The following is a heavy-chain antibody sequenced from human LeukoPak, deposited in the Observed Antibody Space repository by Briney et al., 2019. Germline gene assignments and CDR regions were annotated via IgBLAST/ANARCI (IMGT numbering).Heavy chain of an antibody. CDR3: ARAYMTATRHFDS. D-gene: IGHD2-21*02. CDR2: IIPILGTA. J-gene: IGHJ4*02. CDR1: GGTFSSYA. V-gene: IGHV1-69*10. Sequence: GASVKVSCKASGGTFSSYAISWVRQAPGQGLEWMGGIIPILGTANYAQKFQGRVTITADKSTSTAYMELSSLRSEDTAVYYCARAYMTATRHFDSWGQGTLVTVSS.